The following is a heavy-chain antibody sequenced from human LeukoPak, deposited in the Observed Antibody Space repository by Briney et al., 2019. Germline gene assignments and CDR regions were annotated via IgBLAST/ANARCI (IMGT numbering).Heavy chain of an antibody. Sequence: GSLRLSCAASRFTFSSYAMSWVRQAPGKGLEWIGEINHSGSTNYNPSLKSRVTISVDTSKNQFSLKLSSVTAADTAVYYCARGPGNNWGHFDYWGQGTLVTVSS. V-gene: IGHV4-34*01. D-gene: IGHD7-27*01. CDR1: RFTFSSYA. CDR2: INHSGST. J-gene: IGHJ4*02. CDR3: ARGPGNNWGHFDY.